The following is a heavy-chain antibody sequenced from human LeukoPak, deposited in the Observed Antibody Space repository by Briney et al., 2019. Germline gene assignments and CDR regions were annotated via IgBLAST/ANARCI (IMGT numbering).Heavy chain of an antibody. V-gene: IGHV4-59*01. CDR3: ASTGEMYSSGWYFDF. Sequence: SETLSLTCTVAGGSINSYYWSWLRQPPGKGLEGIGYIIYSGSTNYNPTLKSRVTISIDTSKSQFSLKLSSVTAADTAVYYCASTGEMYSSGWYFDFWGQGTLVTVSS. CDR1: GGSINSYY. J-gene: IGHJ4*02. CDR2: IIYSGST. D-gene: IGHD6-19*01.